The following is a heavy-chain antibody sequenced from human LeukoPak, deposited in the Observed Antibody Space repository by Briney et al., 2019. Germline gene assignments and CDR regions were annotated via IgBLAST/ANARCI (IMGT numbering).Heavy chain of an antibody. CDR1: GYSISSGYY. D-gene: IGHD3-22*01. Sequence: SETLSLTCAVSGYSISSGYYWGWIRQPPGKGLEWIGSVYHSGSTYYNPSLKSRVTISVDTSKNQFSLKLSSVTAADTAVYYCARHGNYYDTSQSDPWGQGTLVTVSS. V-gene: IGHV4-38-2*01. J-gene: IGHJ5*02. CDR3: ARHGNYYDTSQSDP. CDR2: VYHSGST.